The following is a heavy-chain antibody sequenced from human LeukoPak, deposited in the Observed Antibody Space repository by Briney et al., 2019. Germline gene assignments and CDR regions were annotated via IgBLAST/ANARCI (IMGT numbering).Heavy chain of an antibody. CDR3: ARDANLRGYNSWFDP. J-gene: IGHJ5*02. D-gene: IGHD2/OR15-2a*01. V-gene: IGHV3-7*01. Sequence: PGGSLRLSCEGSGFNFNSHWMSWVRQAPGKGPEWVSNVYQDGNEKYYAGHVKGRCTVSRDNVKKSVYLQMDNVSADDTGVYYCARDANLRGYNSWFDPWRQGTLVTVSS. CDR1: GFNFNSHW. CDR2: VYQDGNEK.